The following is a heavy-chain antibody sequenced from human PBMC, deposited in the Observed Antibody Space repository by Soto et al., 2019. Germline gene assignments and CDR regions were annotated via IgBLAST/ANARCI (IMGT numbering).Heavy chain of an antibody. V-gene: IGHV3-21*04. J-gene: IGHJ4*02. CDR1: GFTFSSYS. D-gene: IGHD2-15*01. CDR2: ISSSSSYI. CDR3: ARDLGVALATLTLDY. Sequence: GGSLRLSCAASGFTFSSYSMNWVRQAPGKGLEWVSSISSSSSYIYYADSVKGRFTISRDNSKNTLYLQMNSLRAEDTAVYYCARDLGVALATLTLDYWGQGALVTVSS.